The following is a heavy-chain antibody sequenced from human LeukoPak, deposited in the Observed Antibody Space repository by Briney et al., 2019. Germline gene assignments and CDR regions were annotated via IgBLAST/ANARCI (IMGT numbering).Heavy chain of an antibody. CDR1: GFTFSGYD. V-gene: IGHV3-13*01. D-gene: IGHD6-13*01. CDR3: ARSPSYSSSWYALGS. Sequence: GGSLRLSCEASGFTFSGYDMHWVRHATGKGLEWVSAIGTTGDTYYSDSVRGRFTISRENAKNSLDLQMNSLRAGDTAVYYCARSPSYSSSWYALGSWGQGTLVTVSS. J-gene: IGHJ4*02. CDR2: IGTTGDT.